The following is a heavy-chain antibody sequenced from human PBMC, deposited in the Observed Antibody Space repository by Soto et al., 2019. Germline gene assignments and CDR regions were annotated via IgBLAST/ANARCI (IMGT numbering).Heavy chain of an antibody. D-gene: IGHD3-22*01. J-gene: IGHJ4*02. CDR2: IYHSGST. CDR3: ARAFRYDSSGYYYDYFDY. Sequence: SETLSLTCTVSGGSISSYYWSWIRQPPGKGLEWIGYIYHSGSTIYNPSLKSRVTISVDRSKNQFSLKLSSVTAADTAVYYCARAFRYDSSGYYYDYFDYWGQGTLVTVSS. V-gene: IGHV4-59*12. CDR1: GGSISSYY.